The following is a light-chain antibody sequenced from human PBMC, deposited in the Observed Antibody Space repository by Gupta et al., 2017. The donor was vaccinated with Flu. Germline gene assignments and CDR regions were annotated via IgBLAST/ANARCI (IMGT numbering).Light chain of an antibody. Sequence: SQLLSTGVRAALSFGVRQSVQDNLLTWYQQKPGQALRLLIYGASCRATGLADRFSGSGSGTDFTLAVSRRELEDFAVYYCQQDCNSLYTFGQGTKLEIK. V-gene: IGKV3-20*01. CDR3: QQDCNSLYT. CDR2: GAS. J-gene: IGKJ2*01. CDR1: QSVQDNL.